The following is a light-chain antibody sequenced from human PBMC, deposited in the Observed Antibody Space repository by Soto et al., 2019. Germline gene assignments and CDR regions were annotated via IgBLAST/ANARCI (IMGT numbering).Light chain of an antibody. V-gene: IGKV1-5*01. Sequence: DIQMTQSPTTLSASVGYSVTITSPASQSISHWLAWYQQKPGKAPRFLIYDASSLESGVPSRFSGSGSGTEFTLTISSLQTDDFATYYCKQYDSVLGTFGPGTKVDIK. CDR3: KQYDSVLGT. CDR1: QSISHW. J-gene: IGKJ1*01. CDR2: DAS.